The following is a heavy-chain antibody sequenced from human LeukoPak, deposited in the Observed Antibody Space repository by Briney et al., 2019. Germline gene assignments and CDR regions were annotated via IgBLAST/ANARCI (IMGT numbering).Heavy chain of an antibody. CDR2: ISYDGSNK. V-gene: IGHV3-30*03. CDR3: ARDNSVGDNAWWFDP. Sequence: PGGSLRLSCAASGFTFSSYGMHGVRQAPGKGLEGVAVISYDGSNKYYADSVKGRFTISRDNSKNTLYLQMNSLRAEDTAVYYCARDNSVGDNAWWFDPWGQGTLVTVSS. D-gene: IGHD1-26*01. CDR1: GFTFSSYG. J-gene: IGHJ5*02.